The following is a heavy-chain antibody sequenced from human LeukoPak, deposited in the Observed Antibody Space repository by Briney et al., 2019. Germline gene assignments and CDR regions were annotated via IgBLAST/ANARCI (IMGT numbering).Heavy chain of an antibody. Sequence: GGSLRLSCAASGFTFSNYGRNWVRQAPGKGLEWVSAISGSGGSTYYADSVKGRFTISRDNSKNTLYLQMNSLRAEDTAVYYCAKVTTMIVVANYMDVWGKGTTVTVSS. D-gene: IGHD3-22*01. CDR1: GFTFSNYG. V-gene: IGHV3-23*01. CDR2: ISGSGGST. CDR3: AKVTTMIVVANYMDV. J-gene: IGHJ6*03.